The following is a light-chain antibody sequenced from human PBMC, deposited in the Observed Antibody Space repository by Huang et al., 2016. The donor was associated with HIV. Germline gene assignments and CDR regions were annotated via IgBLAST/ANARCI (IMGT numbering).Light chain of an antibody. CDR3: QVYGTSPPGP. CDR2: GAS. Sequence: EIVLTQSPGTLSLSPGERATLSCRASQSVSGSSLAWYQQKPGQAPRLRIYGASSRATVSPDRFSGSGSGTDFTLTITRLEPEDTALYYCQVYGTSPPGPFGPGATVHIK. V-gene: IGKV3-20*01. CDR1: QSVSGSS. J-gene: IGKJ3*01.